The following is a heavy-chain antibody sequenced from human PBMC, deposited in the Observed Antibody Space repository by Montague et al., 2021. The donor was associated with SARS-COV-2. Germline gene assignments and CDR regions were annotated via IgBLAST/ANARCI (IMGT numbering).Heavy chain of an antibody. V-gene: IGHV4-59*12. J-gene: IGHJ3*02. D-gene: IGHD4-23*01. CDR1: GGSITGYY. Sequence: SETLSLTCTVSGGSITGYYWSWLRRSPGKGLEWIAYIYDGGAVNXNPSLESRVTISTDTSKNQLSLKVNSVTAADTAVYYCVRDHPYGGPRRAYGIWGQGTVVTVSS. CDR3: VRDHPYGGPRRAYGI. CDR2: IYDGGAV.